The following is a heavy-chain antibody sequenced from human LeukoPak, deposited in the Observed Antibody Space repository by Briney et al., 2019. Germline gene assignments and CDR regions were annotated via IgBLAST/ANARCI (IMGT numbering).Heavy chain of an antibody. CDR1: GFTFDDYA. D-gene: IGHD3-10*01. V-gene: IGHV3-43*02. CDR3: ARTTRITMVRGVSPFFDY. Sequence: PGGSLRLSCAASGFTFDDYAMHWVRQAPGKGLEWVSLISGDGGSTYYADSVKGRFTISRDNAKNSLYLQMNSLRDEDTAVYYCARTTRITMVRGVSPFFDYWGQGTLVTVSS. CDR2: ISGDGGST. J-gene: IGHJ4*02.